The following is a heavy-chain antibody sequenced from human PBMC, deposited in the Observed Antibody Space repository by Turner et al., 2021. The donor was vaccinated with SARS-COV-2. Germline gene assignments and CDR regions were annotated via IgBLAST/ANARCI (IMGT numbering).Heavy chain of an antibody. J-gene: IGHJ5*02. D-gene: IGHD3-9*01. CDR2: IYHSGST. V-gene: IGHV4-34*01. CDR1: GGSFSGYY. Sequence: QVQLQQWGAGLLKPSETLSHTCGVYGGSFSGYYWSWIRQPPGKGLEWIGEIYHSGSTNYNPSLKSRVTISVDTSKNQFSLKLSSVTAADTAVYYCARSWGGILTGYSFDPWGQGTLVTVSS. CDR3: ARSWGGILTGYSFDP.